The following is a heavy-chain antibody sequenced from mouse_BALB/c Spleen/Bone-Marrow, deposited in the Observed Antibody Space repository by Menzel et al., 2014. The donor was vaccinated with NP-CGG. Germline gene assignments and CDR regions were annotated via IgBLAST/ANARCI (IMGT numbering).Heavy chain of an antibody. CDR3: ARKGADYEDY. D-gene: IGHD2-4*01. CDR1: GYTFTSYW. CDR2: INPSNGRT. J-gene: IGHJ2*01. V-gene: IGHV1S81*02. Sequence: VQLQQSAAELVKPGASVKLSCKASGYTFTSYWMHWVKQRPGQGLEWIGEINPSNGRTNYNEKFKTKATLTVDKSSNTAYMQLSRLTSEDSAVYYCARKGADYEDYWGQGTTLTVSS.